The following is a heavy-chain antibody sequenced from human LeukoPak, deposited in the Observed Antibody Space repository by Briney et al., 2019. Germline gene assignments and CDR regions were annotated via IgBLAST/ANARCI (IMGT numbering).Heavy chain of an antibody. CDR2: INSDGSST. J-gene: IGHJ4*02. CDR3: AREPPEVLWFGGFDY. V-gene: IGHV3-74*01. Sequence: PGGSLRLSCAASGFTFSSYWMHWVRQAPGKGLVWVSRINSDGSSTSYADSVKGRFTISRDNAKNTLYLQMNSLRAEDTAVYYCAREPPEVLWFGGFDYWGQGTLVTVS. CDR1: GFTFSSYW. D-gene: IGHD3-10*01.